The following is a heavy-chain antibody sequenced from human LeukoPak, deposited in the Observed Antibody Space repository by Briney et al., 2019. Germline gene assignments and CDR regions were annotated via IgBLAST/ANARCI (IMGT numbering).Heavy chain of an antibody. CDR2: ISGSGGIT. CDR3: AKDGGYNWNDPFDY. D-gene: IGHD1-20*01. V-gene: IGHV3-23*01. Sequence: GGSLRLSCAASGFTFRSYAMNWVRQAPAKGLEWVSAISGSGGITYYADSEKGRFTISRDNPKNTLYLQMNSLRAEDTAVYYCAKDGGYNWNDPFDYWGQGTLVTVSS. J-gene: IGHJ4*01. CDR1: GFTFRSYA.